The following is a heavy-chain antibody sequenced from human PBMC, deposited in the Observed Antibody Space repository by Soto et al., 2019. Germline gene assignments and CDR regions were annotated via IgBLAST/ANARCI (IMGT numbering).Heavy chain of an antibody. J-gene: IGHJ4*02. CDR1: GFILDDYA. Sequence: EVQLVESGGGLAQPGSSRRLSFAASGFILDDYAMHWFRQAPGKGLEWVSGISWQSGSIRYADSVKGRFTISRDNAKNSLYLQMNSLRVEDTALYYCAKDMFSSSSAATFDYWGQGILVTVSS. CDR2: ISWQSGSI. V-gene: IGHV3-9*01. D-gene: IGHD6-6*01. CDR3: AKDMFSSSSAATFDY.